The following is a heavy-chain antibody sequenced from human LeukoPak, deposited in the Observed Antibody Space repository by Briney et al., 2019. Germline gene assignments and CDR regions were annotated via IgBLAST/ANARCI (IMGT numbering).Heavy chain of an antibody. CDR1: GFTFSSYW. J-gene: IGHJ4*02. Sequence: GGSLRLSCAASGFTFSSYWMSWVRESPGKGLEWVANIKEDGSQKYNVDSVKGRFTISRDNAKNSLYLQMNSLRGEDTAVYYCARGLTRSDYWGQGTLVTVSS. V-gene: IGHV3-7*04. CDR3: ARGLTRSDY. CDR2: IKEDGSQK.